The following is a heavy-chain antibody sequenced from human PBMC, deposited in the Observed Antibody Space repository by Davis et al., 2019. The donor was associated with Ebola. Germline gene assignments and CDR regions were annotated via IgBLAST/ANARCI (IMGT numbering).Heavy chain of an antibody. D-gene: IGHD2-21*02. CDR1: GFAFSNYE. CDR3: AREAVRCGGDCLDY. V-gene: IGHV3-48*03. Sequence: GESLKISCAASGFAFSNYELNWVRQAPGKGLEWLSYIHSEGSYMYYEDSLKGRFTTSRDNSKKTLYLEMTSLRAEDTAKYYCAREAVRCGGDCLDYWGRGALVTVSS. CDR2: IHSEGSYM. J-gene: IGHJ4*02.